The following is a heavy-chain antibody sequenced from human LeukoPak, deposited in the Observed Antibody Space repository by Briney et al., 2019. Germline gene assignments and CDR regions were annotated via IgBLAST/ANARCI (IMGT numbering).Heavy chain of an antibody. CDR3: ARDVPYGATTLDY. J-gene: IGHJ4*02. D-gene: IGHD4/OR15-4a*01. Sequence: GRFTISRDNAKNSLDLQMNSLRAEDMAVYYCARDVPYGATTLDYWGQGTLVTVSS. V-gene: IGHV3-11*06.